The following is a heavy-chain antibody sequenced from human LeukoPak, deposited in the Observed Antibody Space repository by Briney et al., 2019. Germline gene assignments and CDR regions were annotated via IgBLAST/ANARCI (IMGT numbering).Heavy chain of an antibody. V-gene: IGHV1-8*01. D-gene: IGHD4-11*01. CDR3: AADHDYSLSYDSYGPLDA. Sequence: ASVKVSCKASGYTFTSYDINWVRQATGQGLEWMGWMNPNSGNTGYAQKFQGRVTMTRSTSISTAYMELSSLRSEDTAVYYCAADHDYSLSYDSYGPLDAWGQGTLVTVSS. CDR2: MNPNSGNT. J-gene: IGHJ5*02. CDR1: GYTFTSYD.